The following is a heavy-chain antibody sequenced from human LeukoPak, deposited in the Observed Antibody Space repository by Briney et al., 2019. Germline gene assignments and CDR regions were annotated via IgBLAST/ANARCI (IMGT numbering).Heavy chain of an antibody. Sequence: GGSLRLSCAASGLTFSTYWMDWVRQAPGKGLEWVANIKQDGSEKNYVDSVKGRFIISRDNAKNSLYLQMNSLRAEDTAVYYCAKRKIADLDYWGQGTLVTVSS. V-gene: IGHV3-7*03. CDR3: AKRKIADLDY. D-gene: IGHD2-15*01. CDR1: GLTFSTYW. J-gene: IGHJ4*02. CDR2: IKQDGSEK.